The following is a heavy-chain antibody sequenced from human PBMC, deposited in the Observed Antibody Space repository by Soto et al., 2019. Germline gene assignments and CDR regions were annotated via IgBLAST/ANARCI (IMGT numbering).Heavy chain of an antibody. Sequence: PSETLSLTCTVSGGSMSSSSYYWGWIRQPPGKGLEWIGSIYYSGSTYYNPSLKSRVTISVDTSKNQFSLKLSSVTAADTAVYYCARHNRRLGELSPGAFDIWGQGTMVTVSS. CDR3: ARHNRRLGELSPGAFDI. V-gene: IGHV4-39*01. D-gene: IGHD3-16*02. CDR1: GGSMSSSSYY. CDR2: IYYSGST. J-gene: IGHJ3*02.